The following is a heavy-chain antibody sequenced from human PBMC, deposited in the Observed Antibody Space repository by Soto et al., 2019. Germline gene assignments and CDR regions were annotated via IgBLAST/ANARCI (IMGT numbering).Heavy chain of an antibody. CDR2: IYYSGST. CDR3: ARSDYGSSGYHFDY. V-gene: IGHV4-31*03. Sequence: SETLSLTCTVSGGSISSGGYYWSWIRQHPGKGLEWIGYIYYSGSTYYNPSLKSRVTISVDTSKNQFSLKLSSVTAADAAVYYCARSDYGSSGYHFDYWGQGTLVTVSS. J-gene: IGHJ4*02. D-gene: IGHD3-22*01. CDR1: GGSISSGGYY.